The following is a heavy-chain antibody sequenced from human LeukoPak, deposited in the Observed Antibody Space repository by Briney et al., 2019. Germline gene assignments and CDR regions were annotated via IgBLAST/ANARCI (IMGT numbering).Heavy chain of an antibody. CDR2: IIPILGIA. CDR3: ARGRCGYSGYEKAYNWFDP. V-gene: IGHV1-69*04. CDR1: GGTFSSYA. J-gene: IGHJ5*02. Sequence: ASVKVSCKASGGTFSSYAISWVRQAPGQGLEWMGRIIPILGIANYARKSQGRVTITADKSTSTAYMELSSLRSVDTAVYYCARGRCGYSGYEKAYNWFDPWGQGTLVTVSS. D-gene: IGHD5-12*01.